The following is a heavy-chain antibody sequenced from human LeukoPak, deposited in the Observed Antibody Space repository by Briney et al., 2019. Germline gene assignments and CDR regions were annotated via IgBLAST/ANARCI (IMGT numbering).Heavy chain of an antibody. CDR2: IYYSGST. CDR1: GGSISSYY. J-gene: IGHJ4*02. V-gene: IGHV4-59*01. Sequence: SETLSLTCTVSGGSISSYYWSWIRQPPGKGLEWIGYIYYSGSTNYNPSLKSRVTISVDTSKNQFSLKLSSVTAADTTVYYCARVRGSTADYWGQGTLVTVSS. D-gene: IGHD3-10*01. CDR3: ARVRGSTADY.